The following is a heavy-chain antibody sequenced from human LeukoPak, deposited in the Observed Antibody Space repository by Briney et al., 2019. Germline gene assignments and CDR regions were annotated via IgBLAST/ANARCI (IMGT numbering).Heavy chain of an antibody. D-gene: IGHD6-19*01. Sequence: HPGGSLRLSCAASGFTFSSYEMNWVRQAPGKGLEWVSYISSSGSNIYYADSVKGRFTISRDNAKNSLYPQMNSLRAEDTAVYYCARDFAVAGPDYWGQGTLVTVSS. CDR1: GFTFSSYE. J-gene: IGHJ4*02. V-gene: IGHV3-48*03. CDR3: ARDFAVAGPDY. CDR2: ISSSGSNI.